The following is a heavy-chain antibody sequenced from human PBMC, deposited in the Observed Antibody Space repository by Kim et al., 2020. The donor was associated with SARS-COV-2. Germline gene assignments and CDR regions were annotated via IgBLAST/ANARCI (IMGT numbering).Heavy chain of an antibody. CDR1: GFTFSDYA. CDR2: ISYDGTYK. V-gene: IGHV3-30-3*01. J-gene: IGHJ6*01. D-gene: IGHD3-10*02. Sequence: GGSLRLSCAASGFTFSDYAIHWVRQAPGKGLEWLAVISYDGTYKFYADSVKGRFTISRDDPKNTLYLEMNSLTTDDTAVYYCAKDQKMFRKSHYGMDVWGQGTTVAVSS. CDR3: AKDQKMFRKSHYGMDV.